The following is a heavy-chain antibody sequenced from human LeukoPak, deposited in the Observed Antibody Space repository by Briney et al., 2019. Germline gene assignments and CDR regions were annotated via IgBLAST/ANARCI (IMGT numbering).Heavy chain of an antibody. V-gene: IGHV4-59*01. D-gene: IGHD6-19*01. CDR1: GGSISSYY. CDR3: ARDGGSGWAPFDY. J-gene: IGHJ4*02. Sequence: SETLSLTCTVSGGSISSYYWSWIRQPPGKGLEWIGYIYYSGSTNYNPSLKSRVTISVDTSKNQFSLKLSSVTAADTAVYYCARDGGSGWAPFDYWGQGTLSPSPQ. CDR2: IYYSGST.